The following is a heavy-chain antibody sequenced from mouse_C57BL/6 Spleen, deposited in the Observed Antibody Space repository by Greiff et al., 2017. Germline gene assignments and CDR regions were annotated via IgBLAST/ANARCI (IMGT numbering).Heavy chain of an antibody. D-gene: IGHD1-1*01. J-gene: IGHJ1*03. V-gene: IGHV2-9-1*01. CDR2: IWTGGGT. Sequence: QVQLKESGPGLVAPSQSLSITCTVSGFSLTSYAISWVRQPPGKGLEWLGVIWTGGGTNYNSALNSRLSISKDNSKSQVFLKMNSLQTDDTARYYGASHYYGSSYWYFDVWGTGTTVTVSS. CDR1: GFSLTSYA. CDR3: ASHYYGSSYWYFDV.